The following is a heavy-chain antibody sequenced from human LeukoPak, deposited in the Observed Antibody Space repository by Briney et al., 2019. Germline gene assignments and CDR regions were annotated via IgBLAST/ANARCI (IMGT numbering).Heavy chain of an antibody. V-gene: IGHV3-11*01. J-gene: IGHJ4*02. Sequence: GGSLRLSCAASGFTLSDYYMSWIRQAPGKGLEWVSYISSSGSTIYYADSVKGRFTISRDNAKNSLYLQMNSLRAEDTAVYYCARDPSLVGATQYYFDYWGQGTLVTVSP. CDR2: ISSSGSTI. CDR1: GFTLSDYY. CDR3: ARDPSLVGATQYYFDY. D-gene: IGHD1-26*01.